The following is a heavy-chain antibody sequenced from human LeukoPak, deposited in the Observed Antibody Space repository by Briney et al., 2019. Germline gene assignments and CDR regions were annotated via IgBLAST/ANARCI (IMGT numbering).Heavy chain of an antibody. CDR2: INHSGST. V-gene: IGHV4-34*01. CDR3: ARGGEYGSGSYYKY. J-gene: IGHJ4*02. CDR1: GVSFSGYY. Sequence: NPSETLSLTCAVYGVSFSGYYWSWIRQPPGKGLEWIGEINHSGSTNYNPSLKSRVTISVDTSKNQFSLKLSSVTAADTAVYYCARGGEYGSGSYYKYWGQGTLVTVSS. D-gene: IGHD3-10*01.